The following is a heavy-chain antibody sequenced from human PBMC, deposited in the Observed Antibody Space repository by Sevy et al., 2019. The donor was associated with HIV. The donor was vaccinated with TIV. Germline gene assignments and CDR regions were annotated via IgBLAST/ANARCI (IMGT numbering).Heavy chain of an antibody. V-gene: IGHV3-53*01. D-gene: IGHD3-16*01. CDR3: ARGVGGGNRGAFDI. Sequence: GGSLRLSCAASGFTVSSNYMSWVRQAPGKGLEWVSVIYSGGSTYYADSVKGRFTISRDNSKNTLYLQMNSLRAEDTAVYYCARGVGGGNRGAFDIWGQGTMVTVSS. J-gene: IGHJ3*02. CDR2: IYSGGST. CDR1: GFTVSSNY.